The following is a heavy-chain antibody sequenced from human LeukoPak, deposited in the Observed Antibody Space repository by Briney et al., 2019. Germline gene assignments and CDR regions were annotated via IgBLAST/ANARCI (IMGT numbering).Heavy chain of an antibody. CDR2: INHSGST. J-gene: IGHJ4*02. CDR3: ARGRRDIRFLEWLSETYYFDY. D-gene: IGHD3-3*01. Sequence: PSETLSLTCAVYGGSFSGYYWSWIRQPPGKGLEWIGEINHSGSTYYNPSLKGRVTISVDTSKNQFSLKLSSVTAADTAVYYCARGRRDIRFLEWLSETYYFDYWGQGTLVTVSS. V-gene: IGHV4-34*01. CDR1: GGSFSGYY.